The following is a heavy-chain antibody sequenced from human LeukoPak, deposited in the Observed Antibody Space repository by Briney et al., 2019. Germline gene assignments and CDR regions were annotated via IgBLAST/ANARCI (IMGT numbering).Heavy chain of an antibody. V-gene: IGHV4-59*01. CDR2: IYHSGNT. Sequence: SETLSLTRIDPGGSISSYYGSWIRQPPGKGLEWIDYIYHSGNTNYNPSLKSRVTISVDTSKNQFSLKLSSVTAADTAMYYCARSRDGYLFDYWGQGTLVTVSS. CDR1: GGSISSYY. J-gene: IGHJ4*02. CDR3: ARSRDGYLFDY. D-gene: IGHD5-24*01.